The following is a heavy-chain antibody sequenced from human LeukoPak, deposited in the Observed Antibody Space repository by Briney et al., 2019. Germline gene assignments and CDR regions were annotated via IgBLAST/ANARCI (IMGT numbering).Heavy chain of an antibody. Sequence: PSETLSLTCAVSGYSISSGYYWGWIRQPPGKGLEWIGNMYHSGSTHYNPSLKSRVTISVDTSKNQFSLKLSSVTAADTAVYYCARSLRWLQYAFDYWGQGTLVTVSS. V-gene: IGHV4-38-2*01. CDR2: MYHSGST. D-gene: IGHD5-24*01. CDR3: ARSLRWLQYAFDY. J-gene: IGHJ4*02. CDR1: GYSISSGYY.